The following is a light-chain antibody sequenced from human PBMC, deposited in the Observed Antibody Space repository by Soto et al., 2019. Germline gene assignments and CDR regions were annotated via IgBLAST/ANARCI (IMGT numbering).Light chain of an antibody. Sequence: AIQVTQSPSSLSASIGDRVTITCRASRHITSSLAWYQVKPGTAPKLLIYVASSLQSGVPSRFSGSGSGTDFTLTISRLQSEDFATYYCQQYYSYPLTFGQGTRLDI. CDR2: VAS. V-gene: IGKV1-8*01. CDR1: RHITSS. CDR3: QQYYSYPLT. J-gene: IGKJ5*01.